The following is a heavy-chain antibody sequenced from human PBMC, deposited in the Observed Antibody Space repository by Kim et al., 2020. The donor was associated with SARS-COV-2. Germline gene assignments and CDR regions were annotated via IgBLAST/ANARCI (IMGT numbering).Heavy chain of an antibody. V-gene: IGHV4-59*08. J-gene: IGHJ4*02. CDR3: ARQTGYYDSSGYFRRYFDY. CDR2: IYYSGST. CDR1: GGSISSYY. Sequence: SETLSLTCTVSGGSISSYYWSWIRQPPGKGLEWIGYIYYSGSTNYNPSLKSRVTISVDTSKNQFSLKLSSVTAADTAVYYCARQTGYYDSSGYFRRYFDYWGQGTLVTVSS. D-gene: IGHD3-22*01.